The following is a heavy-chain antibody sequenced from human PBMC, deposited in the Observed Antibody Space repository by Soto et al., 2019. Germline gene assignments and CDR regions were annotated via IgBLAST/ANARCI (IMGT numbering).Heavy chain of an antibody. Sequence: SETLSLTCTVSGASISCFCWSWIRKSAGKGLEWIGRIYATGTTDYNPSLKSRVMMSVDTSKKQFSLKLRSVTAADTAVYYCVRDGTKTLRDWFDPWGQGISVTVSS. D-gene: IGHD1-1*01. CDR1: GASISCFC. V-gene: IGHV4-4*07. CDR3: VRDGTKTLRDWFDP. J-gene: IGHJ5*02. CDR2: IYATGTT.